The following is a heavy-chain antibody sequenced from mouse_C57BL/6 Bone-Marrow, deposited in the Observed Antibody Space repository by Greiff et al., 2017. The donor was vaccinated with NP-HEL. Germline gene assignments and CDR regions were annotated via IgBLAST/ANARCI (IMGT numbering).Heavy chain of an antibody. J-gene: IGHJ4*01. CDR1: GYTFTSYW. V-gene: IGHV1-64*01. Sequence: QVQLQQSGAELVKPGASVKLSCKASGYTFTSYWMHWVKQRPGQGLEWIGMIHPNSGSTNYNEKFKSKATLTVDKSSSTAYMQLSSLTSEDSAVYFCARPHDYCGSYNYAMDYWGQGTSVTVSA. CDR2: IHPNSGST. CDR3: ARPHDYCGSYNYAMDY. D-gene: IGHD1-1*01.